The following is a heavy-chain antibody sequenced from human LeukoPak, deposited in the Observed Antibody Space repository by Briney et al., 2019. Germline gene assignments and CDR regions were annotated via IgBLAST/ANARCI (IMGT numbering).Heavy chain of an antibody. CDR1: GFTFSSYG. CDR3: ARETTTLDY. Sequence: SGGSLRLSCAASGFTFSSYGMHWVRQAPGKWLEWVAVIWYDGSNKFYADSVKGRFTISRDNSKNTLYLQMNSLRAEDTAVYYCARETTTLDYWGQGTLVTVSS. CDR2: IWYDGSNK. J-gene: IGHJ4*02. V-gene: IGHV3-33*01. D-gene: IGHD1-26*01.